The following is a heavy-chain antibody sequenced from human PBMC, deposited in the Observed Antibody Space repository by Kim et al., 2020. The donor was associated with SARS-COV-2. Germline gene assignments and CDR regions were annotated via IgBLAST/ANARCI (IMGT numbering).Heavy chain of an antibody. CDR2: T. D-gene: IGHD1-1*01. V-gene: IGHV4-4*07. Sequence: TNYNHYLMSRVSMSADTSKNQFSLKLNSVTAADTAVYYCARGLGDGYKWNYWGQGTLVTVSS. CDR3: ARGLGDGYKWNY. J-gene: IGHJ4*02.